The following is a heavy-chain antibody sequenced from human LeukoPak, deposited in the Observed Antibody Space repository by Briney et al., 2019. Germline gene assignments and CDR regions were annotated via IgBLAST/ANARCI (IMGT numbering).Heavy chain of an antibody. D-gene: IGHD6-6*01. CDR1: GFTFSSYA. J-gene: IGHJ4*02. CDR3: ARGKGTSYLSSFDY. Sequence: GGSLRLSCAASGFTFSSYAMHWVRQAPGKGLEWVAVISYDGSNKYYADSVKGRFTISRGNSKNTLYLQMNSLRAADTAVYYCARGKGTSYLSSFDYWGQGTLVTVSS. CDR2: ISYDGSNK. V-gene: IGHV3-30*04.